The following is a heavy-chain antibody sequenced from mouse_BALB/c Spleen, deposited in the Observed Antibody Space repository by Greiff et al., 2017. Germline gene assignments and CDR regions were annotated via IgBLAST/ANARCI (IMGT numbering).Heavy chain of an antibody. CDR3: ARRDGNYAMDY. J-gene: IGHJ4*01. V-gene: IGHV1-9*01. Sequence: VQLHQSGAELMKPGASVKISCKATGYTFSSYWIEWVKQRPGHGLEWIGEILPGSGSTNYNEKFKGKATFTADTSSNTAYMQLSSLTSEDSAVYYCARRDGNYAMDYWGQGTSVTVSS. CDR2: ILPGSGST. CDR1: GYTFSSYW. D-gene: IGHD2-1*01.